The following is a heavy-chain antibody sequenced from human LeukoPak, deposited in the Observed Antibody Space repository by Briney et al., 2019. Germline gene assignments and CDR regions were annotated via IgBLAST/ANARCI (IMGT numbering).Heavy chain of an antibody. V-gene: IGHV3-66*01. CDR1: GFTFSSYW. J-gene: IGHJ5*02. Sequence: GGSLRLSCAASGFTFSSYWMHWVRQAPGKGLEWVSVIYSGGSTYYADSVQGRFTISRDNSKNTLYLQMKSLRVEDTAVYFCAREGSSGWLKNWFDPWGQGTLVTVSS. CDR2: IYSGGST. D-gene: IGHD6-25*01. CDR3: AREGSSGWLKNWFDP.